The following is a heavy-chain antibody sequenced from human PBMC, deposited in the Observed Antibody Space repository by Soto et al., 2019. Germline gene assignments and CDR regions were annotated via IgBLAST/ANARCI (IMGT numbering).Heavy chain of an antibody. CDR2: ISAYNGNT. CDR3: ARLGGITGTRVGYYYYYYMDV. CDR1: GYTFTSYG. J-gene: IGHJ6*03. V-gene: IGHV1-18*01. D-gene: IGHD1-7*01. Sequence: QVQLVQSGAEVKKPGASVKVSCKASGYTFTSYGISWVRQAPGQGREWMGWISAYNGNTNYAQKLQGRVTMTTDTSTSTAYMELRSLRSDDTAVYYCARLGGITGTRVGYYYYYYMDVWGKGTTVTVSS.